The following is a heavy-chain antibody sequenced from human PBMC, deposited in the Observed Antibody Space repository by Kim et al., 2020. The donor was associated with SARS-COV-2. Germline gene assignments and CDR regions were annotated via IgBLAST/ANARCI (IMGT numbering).Heavy chain of an antibody. CDR3: AKEPWRRGYSYGKRWFDP. CDR2: ISYDGSNK. V-gene: IGHV3-30*18. D-gene: IGHD5-18*01. CDR1: GFTFSSYG. Sequence: GGSLRLSCAASGFTFSSYGMHWVRQAPGKGLEWVAVISYDGSNKYYADSVKGRFTISRDNSKNTLYLQMNSLRAEDTAVYYCAKEPWRRGYSYGKRWFDPWGQGTLVTVSS. J-gene: IGHJ5*02.